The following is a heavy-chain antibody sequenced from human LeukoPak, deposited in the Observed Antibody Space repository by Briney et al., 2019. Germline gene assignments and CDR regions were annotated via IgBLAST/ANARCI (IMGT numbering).Heavy chain of an antibody. J-gene: IGHJ4*02. CDR3: ARGVEVEPAAVTAPFDY. D-gene: IGHD2-2*01. Sequence: SVKVSCKASGGTFSTNAISWVRQAPGQGLDWMGGIIPIFGTANYAQKFQGRVTITTDESTSTAYMELSSLRSEDTAVYYCARGVEVEPAAVTAPFDYWGQGTLVTVSS. CDR1: GGTFSTNA. CDR2: IIPIFGTA. V-gene: IGHV1-69*05.